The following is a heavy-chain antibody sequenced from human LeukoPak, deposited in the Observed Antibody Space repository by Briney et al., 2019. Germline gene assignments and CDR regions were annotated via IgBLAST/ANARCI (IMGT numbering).Heavy chain of an antibody. CDR3: ARLWFRELFYYYYYMDV. D-gene: IGHD3-10*01. V-gene: IGHV4-34*01. CDR1: GGSFSGYY. Sequence: KPSETLSLTCAVYGGSFSGYYWSWIRQPPGKGLEWIGEINHSGSTNYNPSLKSRVTISVDTSKNQFSLKLSSVTAADTAVYYCARLWFRELFYYYYYMDVWGKGTTVTVSS. J-gene: IGHJ6*03. CDR2: INHSGST.